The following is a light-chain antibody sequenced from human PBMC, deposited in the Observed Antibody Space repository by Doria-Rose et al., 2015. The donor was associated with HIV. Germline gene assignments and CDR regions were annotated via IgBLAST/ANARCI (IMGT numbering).Light chain of an antibody. CDR1: QSFSSTY. J-gene: IGKJ1*01. CDR3: HQYGTSWT. CDR2: DGS. V-gene: IGKV3-20*01. Sequence: EIVLTQSPGTLSLSPGERATLSCRASQSFSSTYLDWYQQKPGQAPSLLIYDGSTRATGIPDRFSASGSGTDFTLTISRLEPEDFALYYCHQYGTSWTFGQGTKVEI.